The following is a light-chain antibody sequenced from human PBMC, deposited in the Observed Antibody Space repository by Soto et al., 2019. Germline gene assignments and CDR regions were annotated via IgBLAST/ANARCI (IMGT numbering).Light chain of an antibody. CDR3: CSYTTSSTYG. CDR1: SSDVGTFNY. Sequence: QSALTQPPSASGSPGQTVAISCTGTSSDVGTFNYVSWYQQHPGKAPKLMIYDVIQRPSGVPARFSGSKSGNTASLTVSGLQPEDEADYYCCSYTTSSTYGFGTGTKLTVL. CDR2: DVI. J-gene: IGLJ1*01. V-gene: IGLV2-8*01.